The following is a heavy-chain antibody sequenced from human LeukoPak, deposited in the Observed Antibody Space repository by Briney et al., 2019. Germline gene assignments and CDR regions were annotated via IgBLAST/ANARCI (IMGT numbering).Heavy chain of an antibody. J-gene: IGHJ4*02. CDR3: ARHYGGYYSDY. Sequence: SETLSLTCIVSGGSISSSNYYWGWIRQPPGKGLEWIGSIYYSGSSYSSPSLESRVTISVNTSKNQFSLKLNSVIAADTAVYYCARHYGGYYSDYWGQGTLVTVSS. V-gene: IGHV4-39*01. CDR1: GGSISSSNYY. CDR2: IYYSGSS. D-gene: IGHD3-16*01.